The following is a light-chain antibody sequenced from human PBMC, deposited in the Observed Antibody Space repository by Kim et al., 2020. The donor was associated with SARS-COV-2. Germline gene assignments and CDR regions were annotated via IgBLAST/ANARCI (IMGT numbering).Light chain of an antibody. V-gene: IGKV3-15*01. Sequence: VPPGERATLSCRASQSVSSNLAWYQQKPGQAPRLLIYGAATRATGIPDRFSGSGSGTEFTLTISSLQSEDFAVYSCQQYNNWPSFTFGQGTKLEI. CDR2: GAA. CDR3: QQYNNWPSFT. J-gene: IGKJ2*01. CDR1: QSVSSN.